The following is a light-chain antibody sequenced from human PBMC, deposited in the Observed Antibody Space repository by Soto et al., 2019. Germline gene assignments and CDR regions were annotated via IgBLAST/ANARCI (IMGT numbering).Light chain of an antibody. J-gene: IGKJ5*01. V-gene: IGKV1-12*01. CDR1: QTISSW. CDR2: TGS. CDR3: QQAASFPIP. Sequence: SQRTQSPSTLSGSVGDRVTIPCRASQTISSWLAWYQQKPGKAPNLLIYTGSSLQSGVPSRFSGSGSGTDFTLTINSLQPEDFATYYCQQAASFPIPFGQRARLEIK.